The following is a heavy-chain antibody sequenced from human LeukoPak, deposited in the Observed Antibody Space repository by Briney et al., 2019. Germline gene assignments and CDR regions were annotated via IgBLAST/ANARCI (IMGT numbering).Heavy chain of an antibody. CDR2: INPNSGGT. V-gene: IGHV1-2*02. D-gene: IGHD6-13*01. CDR1: GYTFTGYY. CDR3: ARAGIAAALHWFDP. J-gene: IGHJ5*02. Sequence: ASVKVSCKASGYTFTGYYMHWVRQAPGHGLEWMGWINPNSGGTNYAQKFQGRVTMTRDTSISTAYMELSRLRSDDTAVYYCARAGIAAALHWFDPWGQGTLVTVSS.